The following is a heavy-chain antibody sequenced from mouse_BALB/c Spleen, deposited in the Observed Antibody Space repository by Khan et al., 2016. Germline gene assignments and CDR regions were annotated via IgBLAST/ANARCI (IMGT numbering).Heavy chain of an antibody. D-gene: IGHD2-12*01. CDR1: GYSITSGYY. CDR2: ISYDGSN. Sequence: EVQLQESGPGLVKPSQSLSLTCSVTGYSITSGYYWNWIRQFPGNNLEWMGYISYDGSNNYNPSLKNRISIARDTSKNQFFLKLNSVTTADTATYYCARLRRVYAMDYWGQGTSVTVSS. J-gene: IGHJ4*01. V-gene: IGHV3-6*02. CDR3: ARLRRVYAMDY.